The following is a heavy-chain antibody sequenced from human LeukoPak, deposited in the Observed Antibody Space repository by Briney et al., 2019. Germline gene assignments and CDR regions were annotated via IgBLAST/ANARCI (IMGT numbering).Heavy chain of an antibody. Sequence: GGSLRLSCAASGFTFSSYWMSWVRQAPGKGLEWVANVKQDGSEKYYVDSVKGRFTISRDNAKNSLYLQMNSLRAKDTAVYYCARGSSTHGEYYFDYWGQGTLVTVSS. D-gene: IGHD2-2*01. CDR3: ARGSSTHGEYYFDY. V-gene: IGHV3-7*01. CDR2: VKQDGSEK. CDR1: GFTFSSYW. J-gene: IGHJ4*02.